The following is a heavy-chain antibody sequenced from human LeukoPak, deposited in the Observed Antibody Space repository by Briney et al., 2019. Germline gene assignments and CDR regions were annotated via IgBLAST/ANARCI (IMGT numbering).Heavy chain of an antibody. CDR1: GYSIRSGSY. CDR3: AKVGAYGDYARHDY. D-gene: IGHD4-17*01. V-gene: IGHV4-38-2*01. CDR2: MFHSGDT. Sequence: PSETLSLTCDVSGYSIRSGSYWGWIRQPPEKGLEWIGCMFHSGDTYHNPSLKSRVTISADTSKNQFSLKLTSVTAADTAVYYCAKVGAYGDYARHDYWGQGTLVTVSS. J-gene: IGHJ4*02.